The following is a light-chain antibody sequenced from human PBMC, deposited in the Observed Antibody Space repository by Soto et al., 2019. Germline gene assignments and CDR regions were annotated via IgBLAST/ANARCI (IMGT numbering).Light chain of an antibody. J-gene: IGKJ1*01. CDR2: AAS. Sequence: MTQSPATLSVSPGERATLSCRASQSVRSWLAWYQQKPGRAPKFLIYAASSLQSGVPSRFSGSGSGTDFTLTISSLQPEDFATYYCQQSYSTPQTFGQGTKVDNK. V-gene: IGKV1-39*01. CDR3: QQSYSTPQT. CDR1: QSVRSW.